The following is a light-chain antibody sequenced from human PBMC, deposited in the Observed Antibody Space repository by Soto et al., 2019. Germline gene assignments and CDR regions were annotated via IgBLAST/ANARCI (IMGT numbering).Light chain of an antibody. Sequence: NVLSQSPATLSLKQGKRATLSRRASQNSSNFLIWYQQKPGQAPRLLIYDVSNRATGIPGRFSGSGSGTDFTLTISSLEAEDFAVYYCQQRSNWPRTFGQGTKVDIK. CDR3: QQRSNWPRT. V-gene: IGKV3-11*01. CDR1: QNSSNF. CDR2: DVS. J-gene: IGKJ1*01.